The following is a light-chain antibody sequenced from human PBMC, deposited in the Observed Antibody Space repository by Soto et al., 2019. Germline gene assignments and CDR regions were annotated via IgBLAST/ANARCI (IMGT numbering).Light chain of an antibody. CDR2: ETS. Sequence: DIQMTQSPSSLSASVGDRVTISCRASQSFGRRLTWYQQKPGEAPKLLIYETSNLQNGVPSRFSGSGSETDFTLTINSLQPEDFATYYCQQSFGPPYTFGQGTKLE. J-gene: IGKJ2*01. CDR3: QQSFGPPYT. V-gene: IGKV1-39*01. CDR1: QSFGRR.